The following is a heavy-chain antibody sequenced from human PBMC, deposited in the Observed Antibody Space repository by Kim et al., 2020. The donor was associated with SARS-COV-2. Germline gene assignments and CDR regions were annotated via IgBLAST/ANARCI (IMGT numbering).Heavy chain of an antibody. CDR3: ARHEDRDGYLDWYFHL. D-gene: IGHD5-12*01. CDR2: IYYSGST. J-gene: IGHJ2*01. V-gene: IGHV4-59*01. CDR1: GGSISTYY. Sequence: SETLSLTCPVSGGSISTYYWSWIRQPPGKGLEWIGYIYYSGSTNYNPSLKSRVTISVDTSKNQFSLRLNSVTAADTAVYYCARHEDRDGYLDWYFHLWGRGTLVTVSS.